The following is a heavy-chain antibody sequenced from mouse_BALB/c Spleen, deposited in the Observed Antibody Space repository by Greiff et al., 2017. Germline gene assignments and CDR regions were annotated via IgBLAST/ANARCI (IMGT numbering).Heavy chain of an antibody. V-gene: IGHV3-2*02. CDR1: GYSITSDYA. CDR3: ARDYGPYWYFDV. J-gene: IGHJ1*01. Sequence: VQLQQSGPGLVKPSQSLSLTCTVTGYSITSDYAWNWIRQFPGNKLEWMGYISYSGSTSYNPSLKSRISITRDTSKNQFFLQLNSVTTEDTATYYCARDYGPYWYFDVWGAGTTVTVSS. D-gene: IGHD1-1*01. CDR2: ISYSGST.